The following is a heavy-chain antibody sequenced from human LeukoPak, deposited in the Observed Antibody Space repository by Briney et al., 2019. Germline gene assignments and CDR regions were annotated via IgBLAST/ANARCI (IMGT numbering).Heavy chain of an antibody. Sequence: GASVKVSCKASGYTFTSYYMHWVRQAPGQGLEWMGIINPSGGSTSYAQKFQGRVTMTRDTSTSTAYMELSSLRSEDTAVYYCARGSTRYYYDSSGYYYVDYWGQGTLVTVSS. CDR3: ARGSTRYYYDSSGYYYVDY. V-gene: IGHV1-46*01. D-gene: IGHD3-22*01. CDR1: GYTFTSYY. J-gene: IGHJ4*02. CDR2: INPSGGST.